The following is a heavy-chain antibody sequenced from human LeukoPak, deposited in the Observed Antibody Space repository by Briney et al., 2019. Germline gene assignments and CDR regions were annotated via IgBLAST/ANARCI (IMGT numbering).Heavy chain of an antibody. CDR2: INWNSDSI. V-gene: IGHV3-9*01. D-gene: IGHD4-17*01. CDR3: ARATVIDFYYYYIDV. J-gene: IGHJ6*03. Sequence: GGSLRLSCAVSGFTFDDYAMHWVRQVPGKGLEWVSGINWNSDSIGYADSVKGRFTISRDNSKNSLYLQMNSLKTEDTAFYYCARATVIDFYYYYIDVWGKGTTVTVSS. CDR1: GFTFDDYA.